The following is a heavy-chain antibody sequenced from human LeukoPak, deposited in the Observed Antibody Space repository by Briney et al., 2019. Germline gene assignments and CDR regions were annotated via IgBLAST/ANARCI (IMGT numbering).Heavy chain of an antibody. D-gene: IGHD1-14*01. V-gene: IGHV4-61*05. Sequence: SETLSLTCTVSGGSISSSSYYWSWIRQPPGKGLEWIGYIYYGGSTNYNPSLKSRVTISVDTSKNQFSLILTSVTAADTAVYYCAKGRKGGRGDAYHVWGQGTRVTVSS. J-gene: IGHJ3*01. CDR2: IYYGGST. CDR3: AKGRKGGRGDAYHV. CDR1: GGSISSSSYY.